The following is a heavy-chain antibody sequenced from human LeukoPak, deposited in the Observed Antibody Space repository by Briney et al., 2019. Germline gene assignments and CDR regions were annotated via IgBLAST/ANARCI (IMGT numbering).Heavy chain of an antibody. D-gene: IGHD3-22*01. CDR3: AKLGYDSSGSPRLVDH. J-gene: IGHJ4*02. Sequence: GGSLRLSCAASGFTFMNYAMHWVRQALGXGPEWVSFISYDGSKTYYADSVKGRFTISRDNSKNTLDLQMNSLRPEDTAVYYCAKLGYDSSGSPRLVDHWGQGTLVTVSS. CDR2: ISYDGSKT. V-gene: IGHV3-30*18. CDR1: GFTFMNYA.